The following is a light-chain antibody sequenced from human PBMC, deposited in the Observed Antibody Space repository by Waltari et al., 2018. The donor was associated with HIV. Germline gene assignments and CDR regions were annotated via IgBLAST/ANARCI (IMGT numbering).Light chain of an antibody. Sequence: EIVLTQSPVTLSLSPGERATLSCRASQSLSSINLAWFQQKPGQAPRPLIYGASSRATGIPDRFSGSGSGTDFTLTISRLEPEDFAVFYCQQYGSSPPYTFGQGTKLEIK. CDR1: QSLSSIN. CDR2: GAS. J-gene: IGKJ2*01. CDR3: QQYGSSPPYT. V-gene: IGKV3-20*01.